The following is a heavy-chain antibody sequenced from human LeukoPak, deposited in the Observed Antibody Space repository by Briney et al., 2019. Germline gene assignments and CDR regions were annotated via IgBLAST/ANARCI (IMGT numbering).Heavy chain of an antibody. CDR1: GYTFTSYG. D-gene: IGHD6-13*01. J-gene: IGHJ4*02. Sequence: ASVKVSCKASGYTFTSYGISWVRQAPGQGLEWMGWSSAYNGNTNYAQKFQGRVTMTTDTSTSTAYMELRSLRSDDTAVYYCARDYSSIWYRFRRRSGFGYWGQGTLVTVS. CDR3: ARDYSSIWYRFRRRSGFGY. CDR2: SSAYNGNT. V-gene: IGHV1-18*01.